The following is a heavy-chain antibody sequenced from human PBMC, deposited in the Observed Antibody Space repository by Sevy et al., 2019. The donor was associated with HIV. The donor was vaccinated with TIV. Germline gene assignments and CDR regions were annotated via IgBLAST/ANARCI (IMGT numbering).Heavy chain of an antibody. D-gene: IGHD6-19*01. CDR3: ARLSTSGWRYYYYYGMDV. Sequence: GESLKISCKGSGYSFTSYWIGWVRQMPGKGLEWMGIMYPGDSDTRYSPSFEGQVTISADKSISTVYLQWSSLKASDTAMYYCARLSTSGWRYYYYYGMDVWGQGTTVTVSS. J-gene: IGHJ6*02. V-gene: IGHV5-51*01. CDR2: MYPGDSDT. CDR1: GYSFTSYW.